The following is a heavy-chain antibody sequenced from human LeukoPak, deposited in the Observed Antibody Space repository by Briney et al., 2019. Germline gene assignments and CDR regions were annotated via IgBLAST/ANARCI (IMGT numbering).Heavy chain of an antibody. J-gene: IGHJ5*02. CDR2: IYSDDSDA. CDR3: ARQRGASGTINYFDP. Sequence: GESLKIFCETSCYIFTTYWIGWVRQVPGTGLGWGGAIYSDDSDARYSPSSQGQVIISADKSTRTAYLQWSSLKASDTAIYYCARQRGASGTINYFDPWGQGTLVTVSS. CDR1: CYIFTTYW. D-gene: IGHD3-10*01. V-gene: IGHV5-51*01.